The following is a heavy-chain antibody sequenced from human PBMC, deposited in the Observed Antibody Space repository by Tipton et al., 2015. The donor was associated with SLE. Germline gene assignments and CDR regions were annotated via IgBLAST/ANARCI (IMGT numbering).Heavy chain of an antibody. CDR2: TNHSGST. Sequence: TLSLTCAVYGGSFSGYYCSWIRQPPGKGGGGVGETNHSGSTNYNPSLKSRVTISVDTSKNQFSLKLTSLTAADTAVYYCARGLYGDEPGYWGQGTLVTVSS. J-gene: IGHJ4*02. CDR1: GGSFSGYY. D-gene: IGHD4-17*01. V-gene: IGHV4-34*01. CDR3: ARGLYGDEPGY.